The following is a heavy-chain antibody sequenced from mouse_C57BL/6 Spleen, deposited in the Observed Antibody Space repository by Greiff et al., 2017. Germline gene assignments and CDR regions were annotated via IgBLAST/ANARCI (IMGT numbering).Heavy chain of an antibody. Sequence: QVQLQQPGAELVKPGASVKLSCKASGYTFTSYWMHWVKQRPGQGLEWIGMIHPNSGSTNYNEKFKSKATLTVDKSSSTAYMQLSSLTSADSAVXYCARDYGPSRTWFADWGQGTLVTVSA. CDR3: ARDYGPSRTWFAD. CDR1: GYTFTSYW. CDR2: IHPNSGST. J-gene: IGHJ3*01. V-gene: IGHV1-64*01. D-gene: IGHD1-1*02.